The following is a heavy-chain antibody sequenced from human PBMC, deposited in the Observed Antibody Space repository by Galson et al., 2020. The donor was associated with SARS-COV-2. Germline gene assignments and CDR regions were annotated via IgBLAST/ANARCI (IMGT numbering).Heavy chain of an antibody. J-gene: IGHJ6*02. CDR2: IFGDGRT. CDR1: GFSVSHTY. Sequence: GGSLRLSCAASGFSVSHTYMDWVRQAPGKGLEWVSLIFGDGRTFYADSVKGRFTISRDTSTNTLHLQMNSLSLEDTAVYYCLKEAPEEQPDDWGPGTTVTVSS. CDR3: LKEAPEEQPDD. V-gene: IGHV3-66*02. D-gene: IGHD1-1*01.